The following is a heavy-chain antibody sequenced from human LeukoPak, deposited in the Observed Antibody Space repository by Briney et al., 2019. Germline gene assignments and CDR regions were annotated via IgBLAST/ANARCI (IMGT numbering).Heavy chain of an antibody. CDR2: MNPNSGNT. CDR3: ASGSAVRGVKVGRFDY. J-gene: IGHJ4*02. V-gene: IGHV1-8*01. D-gene: IGHD3-10*01. Sequence: ASVKVSCKASGYTFTSYDINWVRQATGQGLEWMGWMNPNSGNTGYAQKFQGRVTMTRNTSISTAYMELSSLRSEDTAVYYCASGSAVRGVKVGRFDYWGQGTPVAVSS. CDR1: GYTFTSYD.